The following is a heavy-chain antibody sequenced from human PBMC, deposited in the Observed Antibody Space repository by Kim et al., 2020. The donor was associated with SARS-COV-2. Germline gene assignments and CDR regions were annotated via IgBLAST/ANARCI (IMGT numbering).Heavy chain of an antibody. CDR1: GGSISSSSYY. V-gene: IGHV4-39*01. D-gene: IGHD6-13*01. CDR2: IYYSGST. CDR3: ARQPQDIAAALYAFDI. J-gene: IGHJ3*02. Sequence: SETLSLTCTVSGGSISSSSYYWGWIRQPPGKGLEWIGSIYYSGSTYYNPSLKSRVTISVDTSKNQFSLKLSSVTAADTAVYYCARQPQDIAAALYAFDIWGQGTMVTVSS.